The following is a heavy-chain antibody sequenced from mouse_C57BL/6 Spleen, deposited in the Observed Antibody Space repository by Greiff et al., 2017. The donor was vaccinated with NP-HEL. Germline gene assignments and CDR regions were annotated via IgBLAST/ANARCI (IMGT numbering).Heavy chain of an antibody. V-gene: IGHV1-26*01. CDR2: INPNNGGT. CDR3: ARYRTVYWYFDV. J-gene: IGHJ1*03. Sequence: VQLQQSGPELVKPGASVKISCKASGYTFTDYYMNWVKQSHGKSLEWIGDINPNNGGTSYNQKFKGKATLTVDKSSSTAYMELRSLTSEDSAVYYCARYRTVYWYFDVWGTGTTVTVSS. CDR1: GYTFTDYY.